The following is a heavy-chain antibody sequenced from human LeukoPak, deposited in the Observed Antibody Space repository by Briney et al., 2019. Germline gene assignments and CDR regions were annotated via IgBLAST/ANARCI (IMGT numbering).Heavy chain of an antibody. CDR1: GYSFTSYW. Sequence: GESLKISCKVSGYSFTSYWIGWVRQMPGKGLEWMGIIYPGDSDTRYSPSFQGQVTISADKSISTAYLQWSSLKASDTAMYYCARSRVVPANLYYFDYWGQGTLVTVSS. CDR2: IYPGDSDT. V-gene: IGHV5-51*01. J-gene: IGHJ4*02. D-gene: IGHD2-2*01. CDR3: ARSRVVPANLYYFDY.